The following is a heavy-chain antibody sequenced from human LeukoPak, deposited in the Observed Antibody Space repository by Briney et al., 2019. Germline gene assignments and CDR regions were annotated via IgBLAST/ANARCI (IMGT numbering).Heavy chain of an antibody. J-gene: IGHJ4*02. Sequence: ASVKVSCKASRYTFTRYYMHWVRQAPGQGLEWLGWINPNSGGTNYAQKFQGRVTMTRDTSISTAYMELSRLRSDDTAVYYCARALLWWRQVGYFYYWGQGTLVTVSS. CDR3: ARALLWWRQVGYFYY. D-gene: IGHD4/OR15-4a*01. CDR1: RYTFTRYY. V-gene: IGHV1-2*02. CDR2: INPNSGGT.